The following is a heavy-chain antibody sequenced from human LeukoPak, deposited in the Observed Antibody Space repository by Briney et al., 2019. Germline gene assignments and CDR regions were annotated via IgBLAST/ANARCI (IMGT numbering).Heavy chain of an antibody. CDR2: IYTSGST. J-gene: IGHJ5*02. CDR1: GXSISSYY. Sequence: PSETLSLTCTVSGXSISSYYGSWIRQPAGKGLEWIGRIYTSGSTNYNPSLKSQVTMSVDTSKNQFSLKLSSVTAADTAVYYCAREPGFDSSGYLNWFDPWGQGTLVTVSS. D-gene: IGHD3-22*01. V-gene: IGHV4-4*07. CDR3: AREPGFDSSGYLNWFDP.